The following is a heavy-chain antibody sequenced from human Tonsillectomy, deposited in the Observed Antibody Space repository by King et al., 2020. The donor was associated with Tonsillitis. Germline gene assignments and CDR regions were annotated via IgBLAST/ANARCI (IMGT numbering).Heavy chain of an antibody. Sequence: VQLVESGGGLVQPGGSLRLSCAASGFTFSSFAMTWVRQAPGKGLEWVSSISDSAGGTYYADSVNGRFTISSDNSKNTLYLHVNGLRAEDTAVYYCAKLLRSGYHLYYMDVWGKGTTVTVSS. CDR3: AKLLRSGYHLYYMDV. CDR2: ISDSAGGT. D-gene: IGHD3-3*01. V-gene: IGHV3-23*04. CDR1: GFTFSSFA. J-gene: IGHJ6*03.